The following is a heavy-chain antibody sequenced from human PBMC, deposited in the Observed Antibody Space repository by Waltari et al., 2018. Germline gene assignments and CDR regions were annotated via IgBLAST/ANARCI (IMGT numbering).Heavy chain of an antibody. CDR3: ATGQAGVRYYYYYYGMDV. Sequence: QVQLVQSGAEVKKPGASVKVSCKVSGYTLTELSMHWVRQAPGKGLEWMGGFDPEDGETSYAQKCQGRVTMTEDTSTDTAYMGLSSLRSEDTAVYYCATGQAGVRYYYYYYGMDVWGQGTTVTVSS. V-gene: IGHV1-24*01. CDR2: FDPEDGET. CDR1: GYTLTELS. D-gene: IGHD2-21*01. J-gene: IGHJ6*02.